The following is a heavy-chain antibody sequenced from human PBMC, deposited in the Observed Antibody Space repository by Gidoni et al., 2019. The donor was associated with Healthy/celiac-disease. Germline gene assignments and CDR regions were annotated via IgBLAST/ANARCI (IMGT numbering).Heavy chain of an antibody. J-gene: IGHJ4*02. D-gene: IGHD3-16*02. CDR2: ISSNGGST. V-gene: IGHV3-64D*06. CDR3: VKELMITFGGVIVMGY. CDR1: GFTFSRYA. Sequence: EVQLVESGGGVVQPGGSLRLSCSASGFTFSRYAMHWVRQAPGKGLEYVSAISSNGGSTYYADSVKGRFTISRDNSKNTLYLQMSSLRAEDTAVYYCVKELMITFGGVIVMGYWGQGTLVTVSS.